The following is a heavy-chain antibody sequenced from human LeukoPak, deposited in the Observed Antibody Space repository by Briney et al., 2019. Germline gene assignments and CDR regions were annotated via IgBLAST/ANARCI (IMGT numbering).Heavy chain of an antibody. J-gene: IGHJ4*02. D-gene: IGHD3-16*01. CDR3: ARVALGFDY. CDR2: ISSSGSTI. CDR1: GFTFSNYG. V-gene: IGHV3-48*04. Sequence: GGSLRLSCVASGFTFSNYGMHWVRQAPGKGLEWVSYISSSGSTIYYADSVKGRFTISRDNAKNSLYLQMNSLRAEDTAVYYCARVALGFDYWGQGTLVTVSS.